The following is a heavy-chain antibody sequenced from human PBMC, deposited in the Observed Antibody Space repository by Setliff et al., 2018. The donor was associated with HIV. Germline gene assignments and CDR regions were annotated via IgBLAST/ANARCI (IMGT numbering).Heavy chain of an antibody. Sequence: PSETLSLTCTVSGGSISSHYWSWIRQPPGKGLEWIGSIYYSGSTNYNPSLKSRVTISVDTSKNQFSLKLNSVIAADTAVYYCARNRVPSSLWGQGTRGTVSS. D-gene: IGHD3-10*01. CDR2: IYYSGST. CDR1: GGSISSHY. V-gene: IGHV4-59*11. CDR3: ARNRVPSSL. J-gene: IGHJ4*02.